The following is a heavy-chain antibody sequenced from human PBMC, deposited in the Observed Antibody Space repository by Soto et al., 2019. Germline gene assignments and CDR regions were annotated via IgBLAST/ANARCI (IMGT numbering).Heavy chain of an antibody. CDR1: GYTFTRYY. Sequence: ASVKVSCEASGYTFTRYYMHCVRQAPSQGLEWMGIINPSGGSTIYAQKSQGRVTMTSDKSTSTVYMELSSLRSEDTGVYYCAKAVTGDFWSGYYFWFDPWGQGNRVTVSS. CDR2: INPSGGST. V-gene: IGHV1-46*01. D-gene: IGHD3-3*01. J-gene: IGHJ5*02. CDR3: AKAVTGDFWSGYYFWFDP.